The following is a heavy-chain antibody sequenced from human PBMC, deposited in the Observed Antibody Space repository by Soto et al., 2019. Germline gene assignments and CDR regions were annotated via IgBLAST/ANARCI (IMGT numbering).Heavy chain of an antibody. CDR3: ARGQLVWYGDLTPYHRDMDV. D-gene: IGHD3-10*01. V-gene: IGHV4-34*02. Sequence: QVQLQQWGAGRLRPSETLSLTCAFYGGSFDDFYWSWVRQSPGKGLEWVGEISHDGGTNYSPSLASRVSISVDTSKNQFSLHLRSVTAADTGLYYCARGQLVWYGDLTPYHRDMDVWGQGTTVTVSS. J-gene: IGHJ6*02. CDR1: GGSFDDFY. CDR2: ISHDGGT.